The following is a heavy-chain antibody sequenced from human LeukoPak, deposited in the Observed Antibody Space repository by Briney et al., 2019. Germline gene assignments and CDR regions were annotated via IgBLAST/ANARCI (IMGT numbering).Heavy chain of an antibody. D-gene: IGHD5-12*01. Sequence: PSETLSLTCTVSGYSISSGYYWGWIRQPPGKGLEWVSGISPGGGPTYYADSVKGRFTISRDDSKNTLYLQMKNLRAEDTAVYYCAKDGAWLRFDDWGQGTLVTVSS. CDR1: GYSISSGYY. CDR3: AKDGAWLRFDD. J-gene: IGHJ4*02. V-gene: IGHV3-23*01. CDR2: ISPGGGPT.